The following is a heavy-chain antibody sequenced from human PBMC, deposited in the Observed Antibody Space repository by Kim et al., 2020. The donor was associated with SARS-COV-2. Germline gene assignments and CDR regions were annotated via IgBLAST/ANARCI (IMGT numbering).Heavy chain of an antibody. CDR2: IHPNSGGT. D-gene: IGHD3-22*01. Sequence: ASVKVSCKASGYTFTGYFIHWVRQAPGQGLEWMGWIHPNSGGTNYAQKFQGWVTMTRDRSITTAYMELSRLRSDDTAVYYCARHNFYDNIYAFGIWGQGTMVTVSS. CDR3: ARHNFYDNIYAFGI. J-gene: IGHJ3*02. V-gene: IGHV1-2*04. CDR1: GYTFTGYF.